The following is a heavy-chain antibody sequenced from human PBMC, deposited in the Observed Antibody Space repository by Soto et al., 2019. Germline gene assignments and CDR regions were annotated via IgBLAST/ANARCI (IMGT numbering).Heavy chain of an antibody. D-gene: IGHD2-2*01. CDR1: GFTFGDYA. J-gene: IGHJ4*02. CDR2: IRSKAYGGTT. Sequence: GGSLRLSCTASGFTFGDYAMSWFRQAPGKGLEWVGFIRSKAYGGTTEYAASVKGRFTISRDDSKSIAYLQMNSLKTEDTAVYYCTSRPVVVPAAMLYWGQGTLVTVSS. V-gene: IGHV3-49*03. CDR3: TSRPVVVPAAMLY.